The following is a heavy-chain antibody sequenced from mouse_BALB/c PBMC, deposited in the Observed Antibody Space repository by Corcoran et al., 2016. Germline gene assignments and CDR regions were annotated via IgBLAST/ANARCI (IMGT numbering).Heavy chain of an antibody. D-gene: IGHD4-1*01. CDR2: IWWDDVK. J-gene: IGHJ2*01. V-gene: IGHV8-8*01. CDR3: ARTWDEGYFDY. CDR1: GFSLSTSGMG. Sequence: QVTLKESGPGILQPSQTLSLTCSFSGFSLSTSGMGVGWIRQPSGKGLEWLAHIWWDDVKRYDPALKSRLTISKDTSNSQVFLKIASVDTADTVAYYCARTWDEGYFDYWGQGTTLTVSS.